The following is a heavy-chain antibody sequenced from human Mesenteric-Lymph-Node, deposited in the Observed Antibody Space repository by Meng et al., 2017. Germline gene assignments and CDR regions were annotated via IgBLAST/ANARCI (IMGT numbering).Heavy chain of an antibody. Sequence: QAQLVQSRAEVKKPRASLNVSFKASGYTVTSYGITWVRQAPGQGLEWMGWISAYNGNTNYAQKLQGRVTMTTDTSTSTAYMELRSLRSDDTAVYYCARLGLQTTGLNDCWGQGTLVTVSS. J-gene: IGHJ4*02. CDR3: ARLGLQTTGLNDC. CDR1: GYTVTSYG. CDR2: ISAYNGNT. D-gene: IGHD3-9*01. V-gene: IGHV1-18*01.